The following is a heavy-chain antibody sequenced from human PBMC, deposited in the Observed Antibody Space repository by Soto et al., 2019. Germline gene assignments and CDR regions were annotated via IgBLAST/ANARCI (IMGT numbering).Heavy chain of an antibody. D-gene: IGHD3-16*01. CDR3: ASLRGLVKGGVDY. CDR1: GFTVSSNY. V-gene: IGHV3-66*01. J-gene: IGHJ4*02. CDR2: IYSGGST. Sequence: EVQLVESGGGLVQPGGSLRLSCAASGFTVSSNYMSWVRQAPGKGLEWVSVIYSGGSTYYADSVKGRFTISRDNSKNTLYLQMNSRRAEDTAVYYCASLRGLVKGGVDYWGQGTLVTVSS.